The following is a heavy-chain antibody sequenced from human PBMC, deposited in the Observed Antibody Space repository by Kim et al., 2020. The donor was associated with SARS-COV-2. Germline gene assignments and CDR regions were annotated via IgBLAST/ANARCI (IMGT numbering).Heavy chain of an antibody. V-gene: IGHV3-21*01. Sequence: LSLTCAASGFTFSSYSMNWVRQASGKGLEWVSSISSSSSYIYYADSEQGRFTISRDNANNSLYLHMNSLRAEDTAVYYCYRSGDIVVVVAALPDYYG. CDR3: YRSGDIVVVVAALPDYYG. CDR2: ISSSSSYI. D-gene: IGHD2-15*01. CDR1: GFTFSSYS. J-gene: IGHJ6*01.